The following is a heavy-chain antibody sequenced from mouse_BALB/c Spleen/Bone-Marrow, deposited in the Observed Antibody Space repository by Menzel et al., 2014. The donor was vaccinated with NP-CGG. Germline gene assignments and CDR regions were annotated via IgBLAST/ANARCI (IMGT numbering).Heavy chain of an antibody. CDR3: ARGGIYYGDCQFAY. CDR1: GYAFRSYW. CDR2: ILPGEGDT. J-gene: IGHJ3*01. V-gene: IGHV1-80*01. Sequence: QVQLQQSGAELVWPGSSVKISCNASGYAFRSYWMNWVKQRPGQGLEWIGQILPGEGDTNYNGKFKFKATMTADKSSSTANMQLSSLTSEDSVVYFCARGGIYYGDCQFAYWGRGTQVTVSA. D-gene: IGHD2-13*01.